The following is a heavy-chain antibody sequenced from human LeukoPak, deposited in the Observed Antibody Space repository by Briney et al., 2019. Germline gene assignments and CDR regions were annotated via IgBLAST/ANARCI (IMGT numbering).Heavy chain of an antibody. D-gene: IGHD6-13*01. CDR3: ARGLPAAAGTMGIAGYYGMDV. V-gene: IGHV3-11*01. Sequence: GGSLRLSCAASGFTFSDYYMSWIRQAPGKGLEWVSYISSSGSTIYYADSVKGRFTISRDNAKNSLYLRMNSLRAEDTAVYYCARGLPAAAGTMGIAGYYGMDVWGQGTTVTVSS. CDR1: GFTFSDYY. CDR2: ISSSGSTI. J-gene: IGHJ6*02.